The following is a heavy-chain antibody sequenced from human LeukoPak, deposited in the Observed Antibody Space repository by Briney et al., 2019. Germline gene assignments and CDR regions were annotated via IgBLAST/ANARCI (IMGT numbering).Heavy chain of an antibody. Sequence: SVKVSCKASGGTFSSYAISWVRQAPGQGLEWMGGIIPIFGTANYAQKFQGRVTITADESTSTAYMELSSLRSEDTAVYYCARDSRALAGLFDFWGQGTLVTVSS. V-gene: IGHV1-69*13. CDR1: GGTFSSYA. CDR3: ARDSRALAGLFDF. CDR2: IIPIFGTA. J-gene: IGHJ4*02. D-gene: IGHD6-19*01.